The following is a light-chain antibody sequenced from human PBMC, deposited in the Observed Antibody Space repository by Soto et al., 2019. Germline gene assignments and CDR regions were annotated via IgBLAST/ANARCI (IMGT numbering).Light chain of an antibody. CDR3: QQYNAYLWT. Sequence: DIQMTQSPSTLSASVGDSVTITCRASQSISSWLAWYQQKPGKAPKLLIYDASSLEGGVPSRFSGSGSGTEFTLTISSVQPDDFATYYCQQYNAYLWTFGQGTKVDIK. V-gene: IGKV1-5*01. CDR2: DAS. CDR1: QSISSW. J-gene: IGKJ1*01.